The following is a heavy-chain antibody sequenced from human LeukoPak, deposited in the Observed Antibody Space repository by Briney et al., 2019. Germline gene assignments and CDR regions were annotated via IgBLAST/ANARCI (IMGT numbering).Heavy chain of an antibody. D-gene: IGHD3-10*01. Sequence: SETLSLTCTVSGGSISNYYWSWLRQPPGKGLEGIGYIYYSGSTNYNPSLTSRVTISVDTSKNQFSLNLSSVTAADTAVYYCAREGYGSGPPPNAFDIWGQGTMVTVSS. V-gene: IGHV4-59*12. J-gene: IGHJ3*02. CDR1: GGSISNYY. CDR2: IYYSGST. CDR3: AREGYGSGPPPNAFDI.